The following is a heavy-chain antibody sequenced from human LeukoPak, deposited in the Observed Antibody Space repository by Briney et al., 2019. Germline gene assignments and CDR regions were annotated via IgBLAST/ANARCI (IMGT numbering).Heavy chain of an antibody. J-gene: IGHJ4*02. Sequence: PGGSLRLSCAASGFTFSSYWMHWVRQAPGKWLVCVSRIKSDGSSTGYADSVKGRFTISRDDAKNTLYLQMNSLRAEDTAVYYCARAYNSHFDYWGQGALVTVSS. CDR3: ARAYNSHFDY. CDR1: GFTFSSYW. CDR2: IKSDGSST. D-gene: IGHD1-1*01. V-gene: IGHV3-74*01.